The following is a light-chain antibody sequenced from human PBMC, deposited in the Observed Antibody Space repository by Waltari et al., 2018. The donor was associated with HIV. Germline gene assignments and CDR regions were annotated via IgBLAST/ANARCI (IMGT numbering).Light chain of an antibody. CDR2: AVS. Sequence: QSAPTQPDSVSASPGQSITISCTGPSSDVSTYNLVSWYQQHTGKAPKLMIYAVSKRPSGVSNRFSGSKSGNTASLTISGLQAEDEADYYCCSYAGSSTWVFGGGTKLTVL. V-gene: IGLV2-23*02. CDR1: SSDVSTYNL. J-gene: IGLJ3*02. CDR3: CSYAGSSTWV.